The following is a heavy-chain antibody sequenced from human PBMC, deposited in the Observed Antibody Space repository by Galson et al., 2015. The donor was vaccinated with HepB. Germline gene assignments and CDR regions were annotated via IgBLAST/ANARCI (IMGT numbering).Heavy chain of an antibody. J-gene: IGHJ4*02. CDR3: ARGLRGRNSAMFYFDS. Sequence: ETLSLTCAVYGGTFDNFYWNWIRQSPEKGLEWIGEIYHTGSANYNPSLAGRATLSVDTSKNQFSLILHSVAAADTAIYYCARGLRGRNSAMFYFDSWGQGTPVTVSS. V-gene: IGHV4-34*01. CDR2: IYHTGSA. CDR1: GGTFDNFY. D-gene: IGHD3-10*01.